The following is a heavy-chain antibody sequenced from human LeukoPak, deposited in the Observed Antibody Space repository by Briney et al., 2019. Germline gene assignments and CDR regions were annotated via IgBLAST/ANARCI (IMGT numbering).Heavy chain of an antibody. Sequence: APVKVSCKASGYTFTGYYMHWVRQAPGQGLEWMGWINPNSGGTNYAQKFQGRVTMTRDTSISTAYMELSRLRSDDTAVYYCARDEGIAAAGTNFDYWGQGTLVTVSS. V-gene: IGHV1-2*02. CDR1: GYTFTGYY. D-gene: IGHD6-13*01. J-gene: IGHJ4*02. CDR2: INPNSGGT. CDR3: ARDEGIAAAGTNFDY.